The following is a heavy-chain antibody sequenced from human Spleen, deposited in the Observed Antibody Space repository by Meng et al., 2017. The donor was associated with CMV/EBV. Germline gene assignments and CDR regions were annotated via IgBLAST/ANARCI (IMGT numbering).Heavy chain of an antibody. CDR3: VKNLNADY. Sequence: GESLKISCAGSGFSFSRYDMHWVRQAPGKGLDWVAFTRYDGSNKYYADSVKGRFTISRDNSKNTLYLQMDRLSAEDTAVYYCVKNLNADYWGQGTLVTVSS. J-gene: IGHJ4*02. CDR1: GFSFSRYD. V-gene: IGHV3-30*02. CDR2: TRYDGSNK.